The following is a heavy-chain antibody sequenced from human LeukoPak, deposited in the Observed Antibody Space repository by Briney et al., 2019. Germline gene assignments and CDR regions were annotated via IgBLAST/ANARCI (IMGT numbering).Heavy chain of an antibody. CDR2: INPNSGDT. J-gene: IGHJ4*02. V-gene: IGHV1-2*02. Sequence: ASVKVSCKASEHTFTGHYMYWVRQAPGQGLEWMGWINPNSGDTNYAQKFQGRVTMTRDTSISTAYMDLNRLTSDDTAVYYCARRLTTSQDLDYWGQGTPVTVSS. D-gene: IGHD2-2*01. CDR1: EHTFTGHY. CDR3: ARRLTTSQDLDY.